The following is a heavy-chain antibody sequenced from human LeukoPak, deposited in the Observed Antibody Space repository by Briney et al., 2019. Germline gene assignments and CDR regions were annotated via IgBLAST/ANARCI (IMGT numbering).Heavy chain of an antibody. Sequence: SETLSLTCTVSGGSISSYYWSWIRQPPGKGLEWIGYIYYSGSTYYNPSLKSRVTISIDTSKNQFSLKLNYVTAADTAVYYCARDYYGSGSCDPWGQGTLVTVSS. CDR1: GGSISSYY. CDR3: ARDYYGSGSCDP. J-gene: IGHJ5*02. CDR2: IYYSGST. D-gene: IGHD3-10*01. V-gene: IGHV4-59*12.